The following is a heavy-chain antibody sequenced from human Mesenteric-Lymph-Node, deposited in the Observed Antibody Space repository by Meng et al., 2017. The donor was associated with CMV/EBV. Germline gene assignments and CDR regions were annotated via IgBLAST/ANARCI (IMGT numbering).Heavy chain of an antibody. CDR3: ARVATMVRGVIWYFDY. CDR1: GGSISSYH. D-gene: IGHD3-10*01. Sequence: GSLRLSCTVSGGSISSYHWSWIRQPPGKGLEWIGYMYYSGSTNYNPSLKSRVTISVDTSKNQFSLKLSSVTAADTAVYYCARVATMVRGVIWYFDYWGQGTLVTVSS. CDR2: MYYSGST. V-gene: IGHV4-59*01. J-gene: IGHJ4*02.